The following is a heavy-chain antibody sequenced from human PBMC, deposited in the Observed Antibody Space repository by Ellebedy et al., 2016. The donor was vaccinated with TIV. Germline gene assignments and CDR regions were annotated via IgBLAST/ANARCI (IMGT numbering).Heavy chain of an antibody. D-gene: IGHD5-12*01. V-gene: IGHV3-11*01. CDR1: GFTFSDYY. J-gene: IGHJ6*02. Sequence: GGSLRLSCAASGFTFSDYYMTWIRQAPGKGLEWVSYIHSSGGTLYYADSVRGRFTVSRDNAKNSVYLQMNSLRVEDTAVYYCAGGGATIGPARTNYYGMDVWGQGTTVTVPS. CDR2: IHSSGGTL. CDR3: AGGGATIGPARTNYYGMDV.